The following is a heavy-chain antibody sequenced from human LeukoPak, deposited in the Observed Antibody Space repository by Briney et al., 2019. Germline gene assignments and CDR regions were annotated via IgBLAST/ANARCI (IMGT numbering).Heavy chain of an antibody. CDR2: INPNSGGT. D-gene: IGHD6-19*01. J-gene: IGHJ4*02. V-gene: IGHV1-2*02. Sequence: GASVKVSCKASEYTFTGYYMHWVRQAPGQGLEWMGWINPNSGGTNYAQKFQGRVTMTRDTSISTAYMELSSLRSEDTAVYYCARGPYSSGWYSSSPHYYFDYWGQGTLVTVSS. CDR1: EYTFTGYY. CDR3: ARGPYSSGWYSSSPHYYFDY.